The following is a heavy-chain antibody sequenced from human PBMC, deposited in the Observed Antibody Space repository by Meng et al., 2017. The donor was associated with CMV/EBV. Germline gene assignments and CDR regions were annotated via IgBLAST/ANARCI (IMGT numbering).Heavy chain of an antibody. CDR2: IIPILGIA. D-gene: IGHD2-2*01. V-gene: IGHV1-69*04. CDR1: GGTFISYT. Sequence: SVNVSFKASGGTFISYTISWVRQAPGQGLEWMGRIIPILGIANYAQKFQGRVTITADKSTSTAYMELSSLRSEDTAVYYCARDLGVVPAVPMDVWGQGTTVTVSS. CDR3: ARDLGVVPAVPMDV. J-gene: IGHJ6*02.